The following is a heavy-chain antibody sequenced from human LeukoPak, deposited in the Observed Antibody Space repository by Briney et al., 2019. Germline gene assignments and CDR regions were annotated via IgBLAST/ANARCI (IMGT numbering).Heavy chain of an antibody. D-gene: IGHD4-17*01. V-gene: IGHV3-11*01. Sequence: PGGSLRLSCAASGFTFSDYYMSWIRQAPGKGLEWVSYISSSGSTIYYADSVKGRFTISRDNSKNRLYLKMNSLRAEDTAVYYCAKESTVTPGSVNWFDPWGQGTLVTVSS. CDR2: ISSSGSTI. CDR1: GFTFSDYY. J-gene: IGHJ5*02. CDR3: AKESTVTPGSVNWFDP.